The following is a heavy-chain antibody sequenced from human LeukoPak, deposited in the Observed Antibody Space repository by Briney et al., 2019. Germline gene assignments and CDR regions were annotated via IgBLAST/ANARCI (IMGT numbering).Heavy chain of an antibody. V-gene: IGHV3-66*01. D-gene: IGHD2-15*01. Sequence: GGSLRLSCAVSGFTVSTYYMTWVRQVPGKGLEWVSVIYSGGSTYYADSVKGRFTISRDNSKNTLYLQMDSLSAEDTAVYYCAKGHEDIVVVAAAYFDYWGQGTLVTVSS. CDR1: GFTVSTYY. J-gene: IGHJ4*02. CDR3: AKGHEDIVVVAAAYFDY. CDR2: IYSGGST.